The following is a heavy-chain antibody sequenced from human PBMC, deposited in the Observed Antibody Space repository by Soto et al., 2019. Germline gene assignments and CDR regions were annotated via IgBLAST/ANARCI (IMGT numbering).Heavy chain of an antibody. CDR3: ARGATKGYCSSTSCYYDAFDI. J-gene: IGHJ3*02. CDR1: VYTFTSYG. CDR2: ISAYNGNT. D-gene: IGHD2-2*01. V-gene: IGHV1-18*01. Sequence: ASVKVSCKASVYTFTSYGISWVRQAPGQGLEWMGWISAYNGNTNYAQKLQGRVTMTTDTSTSTAYMELRSLRSDDTAVYYCARGATKGYCSSTSCYYDAFDIWGQGTMVTVSS.